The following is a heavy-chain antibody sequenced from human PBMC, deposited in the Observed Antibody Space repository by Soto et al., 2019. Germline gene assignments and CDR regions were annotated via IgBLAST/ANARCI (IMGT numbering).Heavy chain of an antibody. D-gene: IGHD2-2*02. CDR1: GFTFSSYW. Sequence: PGGSLRLSCAASGFTFSSYWMHWVRQAPGKGLVWVSRINSDGSSTSYADSVKGRFTISRDNAKNTLYLQMNSLRAEDTAVYYFARVRWDGYCSSTSCYNAFDIWGQGAMVTVSS. V-gene: IGHV3-74*01. J-gene: IGHJ3*02. CDR2: INSDGSST. CDR3: ARVRWDGYCSSTSCYNAFDI.